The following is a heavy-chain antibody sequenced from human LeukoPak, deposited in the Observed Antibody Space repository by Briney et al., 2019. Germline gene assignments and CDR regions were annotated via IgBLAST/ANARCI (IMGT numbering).Heavy chain of an antibody. CDR1: GGTFSSYA. D-gene: IGHD6-13*01. Sequence: ASVKVSCKASGGTFSSYAISWVRQAPGQGLEWMGGIIPIFGTANYAQKFQGRVTMTRDMSTSTVYMELSSLRSEDTAVYYCARAGGIAAAGYDYWGQGTLVTVSS. CDR3: ARAGGIAAAGYDY. V-gene: IGHV1-69*05. J-gene: IGHJ4*02. CDR2: IIPIFGTA.